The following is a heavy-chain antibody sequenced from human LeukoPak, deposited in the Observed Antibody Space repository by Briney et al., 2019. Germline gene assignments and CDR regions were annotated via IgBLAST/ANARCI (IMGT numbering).Heavy chain of an antibody. D-gene: IGHD6-13*01. CDR2: INPNSGGT. J-gene: IGHJ6*02. CDR1: GYTFTGYY. CDR3: ARGDVKGIAAAGDVKAAVSYGMDV. Sequence: RASVKVSCKASGYTFTGYYMRWVRQAPGQGLEWMGWINPNSGGTNYAQKFQGRVTMTRDTSISTAYMELSRLRSDDTAVYYCARGDVKGIAAAGDVKAAVSYGMDVWGQGTTVTVSS. V-gene: IGHV1-2*02.